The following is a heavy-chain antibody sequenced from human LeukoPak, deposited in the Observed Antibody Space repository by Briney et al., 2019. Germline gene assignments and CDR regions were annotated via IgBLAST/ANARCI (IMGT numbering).Heavy chain of an antibody. D-gene: IGHD1-26*01. CDR1: GGSISPYY. J-gene: IGHJ4*02. CDR2: IYYSGST. CDR3: ARHGGGGESYPRVFDY. V-gene: IGHV4-59*08. Sequence: SETLSLTCTVSGGSISPYYWSWIRQPPGKGLEWIGYIYYSGSTNYNPSLKRRVTISVDTSKNQFSLKLSSVTAADTAVYYCARHGGGGESYPRVFDYWGRGTLVTVSS.